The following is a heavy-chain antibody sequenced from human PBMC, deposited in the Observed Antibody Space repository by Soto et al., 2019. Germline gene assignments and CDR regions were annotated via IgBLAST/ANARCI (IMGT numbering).Heavy chain of an antibody. V-gene: IGHV3-48*01. Sequence: GGSLRLSCAASGFTFSSYSMNWVRQAPGKGLEWVSYISSSSSTIYYADSVKGRFTISRDNAKNSLYLQMNSLRAEDTAVYYCATLLGGSNTSFFTYCYYYIYVWCKGTTATVPS. CDR1: GFTFSSYS. D-gene: IGHD2-2*01. CDR3: ATLLGGSNTSFFTYCYYYIYV. J-gene: IGHJ6*03. CDR2: ISSSSSTI.